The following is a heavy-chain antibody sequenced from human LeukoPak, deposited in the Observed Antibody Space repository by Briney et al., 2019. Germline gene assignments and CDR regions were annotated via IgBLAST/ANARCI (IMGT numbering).Heavy chain of an antibody. D-gene: IGHD6-19*01. Sequence: PGGSLRLSCAASGFTFSSYRMSWVRQTPGKGLEWLSYITETGSIIYYADSVKGRFTISRDNSKNTLYLQMNSLRAEDTAVYYCAKGGGWLYYFDYWGQGTLVTVSS. V-gene: IGHV3-23*01. CDR2: ITETGSII. J-gene: IGHJ4*02. CDR1: GFTFSSYR. CDR3: AKGGGWLYYFDY.